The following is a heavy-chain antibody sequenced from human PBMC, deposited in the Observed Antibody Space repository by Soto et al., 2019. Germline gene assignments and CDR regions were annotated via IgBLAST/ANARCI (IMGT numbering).Heavy chain of an antibody. CDR2: IYYSGST. CDR1: GGSISSYY. CDR3: ARSLFYYDSSGYSGPFDY. J-gene: IGHJ4*02. D-gene: IGHD3-22*01. Sequence: PSETLSLTCTVSGGSISSYYWSWIRQPPGKGLEWIGYIYYSGSTNYNPSLKSRVTISVDTSKNQFSLKLSSVTAADTAVYYCARSLFYYDSSGYSGPFDYWGQGTLVTVSS. V-gene: IGHV4-59*08.